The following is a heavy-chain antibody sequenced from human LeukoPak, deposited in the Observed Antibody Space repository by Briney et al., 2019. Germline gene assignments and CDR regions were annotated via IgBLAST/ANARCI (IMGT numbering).Heavy chain of an antibody. D-gene: IGHD4-17*01. V-gene: IGHV4-59*01. CDR1: GGSISSYY. Sequence: SETLSLTCTVSGGSISSYYWSWIRQPPGKGLEWIGYIYYSGSTNYNPSLKSRVTISVDTPKNQFSLKLSSVTAADTAVYYCARVRYGDRFDYWGQGTLVTVSS. J-gene: IGHJ4*02. CDR2: IYYSGST. CDR3: ARVRYGDRFDY.